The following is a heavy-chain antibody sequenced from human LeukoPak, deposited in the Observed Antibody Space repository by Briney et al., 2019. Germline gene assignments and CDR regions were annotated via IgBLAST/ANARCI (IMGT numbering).Heavy chain of an antibody. Sequence: AETLSLTCTLCGGSISSSSDYWGWVRQPPGKGLERIESICNCGSTYYNPALKSRVTISEGQSKNQLALKLSYMTGAGRAVYYCARQPYYYDSSGYWFDYWGQGTLVTVSS. CDR3: ARQPYYYDSSGYWFDY. J-gene: IGHJ4*02. CDR2: ICNCGST. D-gene: IGHD3-22*01. CDR1: GGSISSSSDY. V-gene: IGHV4-39*01.